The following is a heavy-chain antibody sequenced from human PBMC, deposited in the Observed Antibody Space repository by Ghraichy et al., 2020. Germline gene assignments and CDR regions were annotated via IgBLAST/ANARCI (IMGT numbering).Heavy chain of an antibody. D-gene: IGHD6-19*01. CDR3: ARAARLYSSGWYPD. Sequence: SETLSLTCTVSGGSVSSGSYYWSWIRQPPGKGLEWIGYIYYSGSTNYNPSLKSRVTISVDTSKNQFSLKLSSVTAADTAVYYCARAARLYSSGWYPDWGQGTLVTVSS. CDR2: IYYSGST. CDR1: GGSVSSGSYY. V-gene: IGHV4-61*01. J-gene: IGHJ4*02.